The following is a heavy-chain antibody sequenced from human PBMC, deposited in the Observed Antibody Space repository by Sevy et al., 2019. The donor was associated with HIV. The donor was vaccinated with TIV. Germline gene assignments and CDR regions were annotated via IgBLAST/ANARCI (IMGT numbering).Heavy chain of an antibody. Sequence: GGSLRLSCAASGFTFSHYAMHWIRQAPGKGLEWVAAISFDGASRNYADSVRGRFTISRDDSKNTFYLHMGGLRSEDTAVYFCAKDHAVTTEWVVFDSWGQGTLVTVSS. CDR2: ISFDGASR. CDR1: GFTFSHYA. V-gene: IGHV3-30*18. J-gene: IGHJ4*02. D-gene: IGHD4-17*01. CDR3: AKDHAVTTEWVVFDS.